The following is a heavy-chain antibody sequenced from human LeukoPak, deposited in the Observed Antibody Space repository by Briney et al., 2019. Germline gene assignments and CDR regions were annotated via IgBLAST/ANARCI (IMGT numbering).Heavy chain of an antibody. CDR3: ARDASSIAAAGIGFDP. J-gene: IGHJ5*02. Sequence: ASVKVSCKASGYTFTSYGISWVRQAPGQGLEWMGWISAYNGNTNYAQKLQGRVTMTTDTSTSTAYMELRSLRSDDTAVYYCARDASSIAAAGIGFDPWGQGTLVTVSS. CDR2: ISAYNGNT. D-gene: IGHD6-13*01. V-gene: IGHV1-18*01. CDR1: GYTFTSYG.